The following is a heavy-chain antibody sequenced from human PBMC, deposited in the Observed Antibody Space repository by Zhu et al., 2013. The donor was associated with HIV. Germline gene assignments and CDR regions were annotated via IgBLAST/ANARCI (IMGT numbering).Heavy chain of an antibody. D-gene: IGHD6-13*01. V-gene: IGHV1-69*06. CDR1: GGTFSSYA. CDR3: ARDRRAAGTRTYYYYGMDV. CDR2: IIPIFGTA. Sequence: QVQLVQSGAEVKKPGSSVKVSCKASGGTFSSYAISWVRQAPGQGLEWMGGIIPIFGTANYAQKFQGRVTITADKSTSTAYMELSSLRSEDTAVYYCARDRRAAGTRTYYYYGMDVWGQGTTVTVSS. J-gene: IGHJ6*02.